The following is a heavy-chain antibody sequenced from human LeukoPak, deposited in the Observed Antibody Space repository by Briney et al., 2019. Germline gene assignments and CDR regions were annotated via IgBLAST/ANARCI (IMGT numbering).Heavy chain of an antibody. V-gene: IGHV3-30*03. CDR1: GFTFSSYS. Sequence: GGSLRLSCAASGFTFSSYSMNWVRQAPGKGLEWVAVISYDGSNKYYADSVKGRFTISRDNSKNTLYLQMNSLRAEDTAVYYCARDRGLVGADDAFDIWGQGTMVTVSS. CDR3: ARDRGLVGADDAFDI. D-gene: IGHD1-26*01. CDR2: ISYDGSNK. J-gene: IGHJ3*02.